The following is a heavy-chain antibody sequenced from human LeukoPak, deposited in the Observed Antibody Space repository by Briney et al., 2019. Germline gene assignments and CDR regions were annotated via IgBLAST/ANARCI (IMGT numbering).Heavy chain of an antibody. CDR2: IYTSGST. Sequence: SETLSLTCTVSGGSISSYYWSWLRQPAGKGLEWLGRIYTSGSTNYNPSLKSRVTISVDTSKNQFSLKLSSVTAADTAVYYCARGHSEYYDILTGYPKSLYYYMDVWGKGTTVTVSS. D-gene: IGHD3-9*01. CDR3: ARGHSEYYDILTGYPKSLYYYMDV. J-gene: IGHJ6*03. CDR1: GGSISSYY. V-gene: IGHV4-4*07.